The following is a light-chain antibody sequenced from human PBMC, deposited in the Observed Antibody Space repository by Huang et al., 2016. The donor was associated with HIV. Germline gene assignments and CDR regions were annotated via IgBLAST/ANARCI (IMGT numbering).Light chain of an antibody. CDR2: DAS. V-gene: IGKV3-11*01. J-gene: IGKJ4*01. Sequence: EIVLTQSPATLSLSPGERATLSCRASQSVSSYLAWYQQKPGQAPRLLIYDASNRATGIPARFSGSGSGTDFTLTISSLEPEDFGLYYCQQRSNWPTFGGGTKVKIK. CDR3: QQRSNWPT. CDR1: QSVSSY.